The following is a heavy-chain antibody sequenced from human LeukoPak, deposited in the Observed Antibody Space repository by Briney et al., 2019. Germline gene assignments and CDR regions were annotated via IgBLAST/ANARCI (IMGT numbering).Heavy chain of an antibody. D-gene: IGHD6-19*01. CDR3: AKPKTTRNGWYFFDT. Sequence: GGSLRLSCSASGFTFNAYAMHWVRQAPGKGLEWVSGITWNSDSTGYGDSVKGRFTISRDNAKNSLSLQMHSLRPEDTAFYYCAKPKTTRNGWYFFDTWGQGTLVTVSS. J-gene: IGHJ4*02. CDR1: GFTFNAYA. CDR2: ITWNSDST. V-gene: IGHV3-9*01.